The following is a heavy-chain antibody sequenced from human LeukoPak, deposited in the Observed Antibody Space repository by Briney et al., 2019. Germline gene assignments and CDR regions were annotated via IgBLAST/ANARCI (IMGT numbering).Heavy chain of an antibody. CDR3: VRGAETAEGFAP. V-gene: IGHV5-51*01. Sequence: GESLKISCKGSGYSFTSYWIGWVRQMPGKGQEWMGIIDPGDSDTRYSPSFQGQVTISADKSINTAYLQWSSLKASDTAMYYCVRGAETAEGFAPGAQEPLVTFSS. D-gene: IGHD6-13*01. CDR2: IDPGDSDT. J-gene: IGHJ5*02. CDR1: GYSFTSYW.